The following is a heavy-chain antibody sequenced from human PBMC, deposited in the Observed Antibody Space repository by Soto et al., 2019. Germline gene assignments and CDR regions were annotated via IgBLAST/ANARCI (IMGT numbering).Heavy chain of an antibody. Sequence: ASVKVSCKASGYTFTGYYMHWVRQAPGQWLEWMGWINPNSGGTNYAQKFQGRVTMTRDTSISTAYMELSRLRSDDTAVYYCARDPDTAMEYYYYYGMDVWGQGTTVTVSS. CDR2: INPNSGGT. V-gene: IGHV1-2*02. J-gene: IGHJ6*02. CDR3: ARDPDTAMEYYYYYGMDV. D-gene: IGHD5-18*01. CDR1: GYTFTGYY.